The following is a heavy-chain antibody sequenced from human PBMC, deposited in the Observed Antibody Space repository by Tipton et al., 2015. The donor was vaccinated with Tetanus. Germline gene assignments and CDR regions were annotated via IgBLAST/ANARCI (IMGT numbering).Heavy chain of an antibody. CDR2: IYSGGST. CDR1: GFTVSRTF. J-gene: IGHJ4*02. Sequence: SLRLSCAASGFTVSRTFTHWVRQVPGKGLEWVSIIYSGGSTYYADSAKGRFTMSRDTSKNTVRLQINNLRVEDTAGYYCAAAPHSGWFGRLDCGGQGTLVAVSS. V-gene: IGHV3-53*01. CDR3: AAAPHSGWFGRLDC. D-gene: IGHD6-19*01.